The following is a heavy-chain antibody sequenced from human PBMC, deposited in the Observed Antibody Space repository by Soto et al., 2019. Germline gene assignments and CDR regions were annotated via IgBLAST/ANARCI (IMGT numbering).Heavy chain of an antibody. J-gene: IGHJ2*01. CDR2: IYYSGST. Sequence: QVQLQESGPGLVKPSQTLSLTCTVSGGSISSGGYYWSWIRQHPGKGLEWIGYIYYSGSTYYNPSLNSRVTISVDTSKNQFSLKLSSVTAADTAVYYCARGDGVAGPYWYFDLWGRGTLVTVSS. CDR1: GGSISSGGYY. D-gene: IGHD6-19*01. CDR3: ARGDGVAGPYWYFDL. V-gene: IGHV4-31*03.